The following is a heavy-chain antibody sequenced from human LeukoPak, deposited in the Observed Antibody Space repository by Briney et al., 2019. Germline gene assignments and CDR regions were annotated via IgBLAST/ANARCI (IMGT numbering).Heavy chain of an antibody. J-gene: IGHJ4*01. CDR1: GFTFTSSA. CDR2: IVVGSGNT. Sequence: GTSVKVSFKASGFTFTSSAVQWVRQARGQRLEWIGWIVVGSGNTNYAQKFQERVTITRDMSTSTAYMELSSLRSEDTAVYYCAASPDYYDSSGYSYYFDYWGHGTLVTVSS. CDR3: AASPDYYDSSGYSYYFDY. D-gene: IGHD3-22*01. V-gene: IGHV1-58*01.